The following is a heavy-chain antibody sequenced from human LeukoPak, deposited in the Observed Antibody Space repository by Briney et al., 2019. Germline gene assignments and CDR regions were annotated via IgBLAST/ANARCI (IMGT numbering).Heavy chain of an antibody. Sequence: SETLSLTCTVSGGSIRNRNFHWGWIRQPPGKGLEWIGTIYYSGRPYYNPSLQSRVTVSVDTSMNQLSLNLNSVTAADTAVYYCARNNWNDAFDLWGQGTMVTVSS. CDR3: ARNNWNDAFDL. D-gene: IGHD1-1*01. J-gene: IGHJ3*01. V-gene: IGHV4-39*07. CDR2: IYYSGRP. CDR1: GGSIRNRNFH.